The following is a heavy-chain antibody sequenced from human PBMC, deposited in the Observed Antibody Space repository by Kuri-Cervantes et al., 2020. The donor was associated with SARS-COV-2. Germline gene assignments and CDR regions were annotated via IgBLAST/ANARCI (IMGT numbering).Heavy chain of an antibody. CDR2: ISYDGNNK. Sequence: GESLKISCAVSGYNFSRTDMHWVRQAPGKGLERVAFISYDGNNKKCIASGMGPFTISRDNSQNKLYLQMRSLRPEDTAMYYCAKDGDCANDFWGQGTLVTVSS. CDR3: AKDGDCANDF. V-gene: IGHV3-30*18. D-gene: IGHD2-21*01. J-gene: IGHJ4*02. CDR1: GYNFSRTD.